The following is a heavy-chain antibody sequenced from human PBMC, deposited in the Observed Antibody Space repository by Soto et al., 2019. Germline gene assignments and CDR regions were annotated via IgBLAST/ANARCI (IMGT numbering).Heavy chain of an antibody. J-gene: IGHJ4*02. D-gene: IGHD2-2*01. CDR1: GFTFSSYA. CDR3: AKGRSYRGIVIVPAARISPDY. CDR2: ISGSGGST. Sequence: EVQLLESGGGLVQPGGSLRLSCAASGFTFSSYAMSWVRQAPGKGLEWVSAISGSGGSTFYADSMKGRFPISRDNSKTTLYLQMNNLRAEDTAVYYCAKGRSYRGIVIVPAARISPDYWGQGTLVTVSS. V-gene: IGHV3-23*01.